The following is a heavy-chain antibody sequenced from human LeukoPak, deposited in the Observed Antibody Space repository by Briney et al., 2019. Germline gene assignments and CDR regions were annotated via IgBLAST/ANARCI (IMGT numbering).Heavy chain of an antibody. Sequence: GGSLTLSCQASGFTFYMYAMSWVRKAPGKRLEWVASMCGTAGCTFYPDSVKGRFPISRDNFTNVLYLRMNSLTAEDTAIYYCAKDRPNFHENSGHYYRRDGDSWGQGTLVTVSS. CDR3: AKDRPNFHENSGHYYRRDGDS. J-gene: IGHJ5*01. CDR1: GFTFYMYA. D-gene: IGHD3-22*01. V-gene: IGHV3-23*01. CDR2: MCGTAGCT.